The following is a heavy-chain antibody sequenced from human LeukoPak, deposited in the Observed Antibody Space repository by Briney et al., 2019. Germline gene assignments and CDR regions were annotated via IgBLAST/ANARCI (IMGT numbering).Heavy chain of an antibody. J-gene: IGHJ4*02. CDR3: ARAEIAVAGTSVLFDY. V-gene: IGHV1-8*01. CDR1: GYTFTTYD. Sequence: ASVKVSCKASGYTFTTYDINWVRQAAGQGLEWMGWVNPHSGNTGYAQKFQGRVTMTRNTSISTACMELSSLRSEDTAVYYCARAEIAVAGTSVLFDYWGQGTLVTVSS. D-gene: IGHD6-19*01. CDR2: VNPHSGNT.